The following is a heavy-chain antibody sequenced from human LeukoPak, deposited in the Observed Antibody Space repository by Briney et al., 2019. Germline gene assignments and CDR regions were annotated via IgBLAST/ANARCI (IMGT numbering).Heavy chain of an antibody. D-gene: IGHD3-10*01. Sequence: SEALSLTCTVSGGSTSSSDYYWGWIRQPPDEGLEWIASIRYSANTYYNPSLKSRVTISVDTSKNQFSLKLNSVTAADTAVYYCARRAREFGWVFDYWGQGTLVTVSS. CDR1: GGSTSSSDYY. CDR2: IRYSANT. V-gene: IGHV4-39*01. J-gene: IGHJ4*02. CDR3: ARRAREFGWVFDY.